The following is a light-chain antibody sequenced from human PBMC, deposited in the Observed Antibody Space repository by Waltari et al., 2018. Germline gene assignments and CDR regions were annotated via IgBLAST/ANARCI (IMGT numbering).Light chain of an antibody. CDR1: QSVLYSSNNKNY. J-gene: IGKJ2*01. CDR3: QEYYSTPLT. CDR2: WAS. Sequence: DIVMTQSPDSLAVSLGERATIHCKSSQSVLYSSNNKNYLAWYQQKPGQPPKRLISWASTRESGVPDRFSGSGSGTDFTLTISSLQAEDVAVYYCQEYYSTPLTFGQGTKLEIK. V-gene: IGKV4-1*01.